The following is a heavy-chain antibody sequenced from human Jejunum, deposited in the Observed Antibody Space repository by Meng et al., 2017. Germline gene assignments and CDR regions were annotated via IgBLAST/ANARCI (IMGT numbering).Heavy chain of an antibody. Sequence: GGSLRLSYAASGFTFNNYAMSWVRQAPGKGLEWVSGISGSGSNTYYADSVEGRFTMSRDNSKNTLYLQMNSLRVDDTAVYYCAKGLWGTGSHYNPCDYWGQGTLVTVSS. CDR1: GFTFNNYA. J-gene: IGHJ4*02. V-gene: IGHV3-23*01. CDR3: AKGLWGTGSHYNPCDY. CDR2: ISGSGSNT. D-gene: IGHD3-10*01.